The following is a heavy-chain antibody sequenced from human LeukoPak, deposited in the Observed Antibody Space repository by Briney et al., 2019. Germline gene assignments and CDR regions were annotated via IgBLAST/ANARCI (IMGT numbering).Heavy chain of an antibody. V-gene: IGHV4-39*01. CDR3: ARFRNGGNGWGTSFDP. J-gene: IGHJ5*02. CDR1: GGSISSSTYY. D-gene: IGHD6-19*01. Sequence: NPSETLSLTCTVSGGSISSSTYYWGWIRQPPGKGLEWIGSIYYSGSTYYNPSLKSRVTISIDTSKNQFSLKLSSVTAADTAVYFCARFRNGGNGWGTSFDPWGQGTLVTVSS. CDR2: IYYSGST.